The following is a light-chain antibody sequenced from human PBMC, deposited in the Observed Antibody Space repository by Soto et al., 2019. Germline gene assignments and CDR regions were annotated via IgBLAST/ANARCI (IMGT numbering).Light chain of an antibody. J-gene: IGKJ4*01. Sequence: DILLTQSPSFLSASVGDRVTITCRASQGITSYLAWYQQKPGKAPKLLIYAASTLQSGVPSRFSGSGSGTEFALTINSLQAEDFATYYCQQLSSYPLTFGGGTKVEIK. CDR1: QGITSY. CDR3: QQLSSYPLT. CDR2: AAS. V-gene: IGKV1-9*01.